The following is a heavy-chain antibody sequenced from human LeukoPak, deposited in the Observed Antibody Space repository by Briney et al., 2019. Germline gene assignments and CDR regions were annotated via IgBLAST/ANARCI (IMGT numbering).Heavy chain of an antibody. D-gene: IGHD2-2*01. CDR1: GYTFTGYY. Sequence: ASVKVSCKASGYTFTGYYMHWLRQAPGQGLEWMGWINANSGGTKYAQKFQGRVTMTRDTSISTAYMEVTSLRSDDTAMYYCARDSGYFSSTPCYYFAYWGQGTLGTVSS. CDR3: ARDSGYFSSTPCYYFAY. CDR2: INANSGGT. V-gene: IGHV1-2*02. J-gene: IGHJ4*02.